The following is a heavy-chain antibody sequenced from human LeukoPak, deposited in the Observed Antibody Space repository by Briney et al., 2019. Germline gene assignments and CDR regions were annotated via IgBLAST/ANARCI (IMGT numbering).Heavy chain of an antibody. Sequence: HAGGSLRLSCAASGFTFSSYGMHWVRQAPGKGLEWVAVISYDGNDKYYADSVKGRFSISRDNSKNTLYLEMSSLRTEDTAVYYCATDPYSSRMEYFQYWGQGTLVIVSS. J-gene: IGHJ1*01. CDR1: GFTFSSYG. V-gene: IGHV3-30*03. CDR2: ISYDGNDK. CDR3: ATDPYSSRMEYFQY. D-gene: IGHD3-22*01.